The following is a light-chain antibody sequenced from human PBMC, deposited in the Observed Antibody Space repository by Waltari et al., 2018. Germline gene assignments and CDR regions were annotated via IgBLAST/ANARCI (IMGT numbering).Light chain of an antibody. CDR1: QSVLYNSKNY. J-gene: IGKJ3*01. CDR2: WAS. V-gene: IGKV4-1*01. CDR3: QQYYNPPLFT. Sequence: DIVVTQSLDLLAVSRADRACITCKSSQSVLYNSKNYLVWDQHKAGQPPKLLIYWASTRESGVPDRFSGGGSWTDFTLTISSLQAEDVAVYYCQQYYNPPLFTFGPGTKVHIK.